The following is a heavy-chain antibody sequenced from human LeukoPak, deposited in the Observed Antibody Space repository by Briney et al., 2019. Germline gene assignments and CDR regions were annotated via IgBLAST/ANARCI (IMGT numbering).Heavy chain of an antibody. Sequence: ASVKVSCKASGYTFTGYYMHWVRQAPGQGLEWMGWINPNSGGTNYAQKFQGRVTMTRDTSISTAYMELSRLRPDDTAVYYCARDLRRSSGYAYYFDYWGQGTLVTVSS. CDR2: INPNSGGT. CDR3: ARDLRRSSGYAYYFDY. J-gene: IGHJ4*02. CDR1: GYTFTGYY. D-gene: IGHD5-12*01. V-gene: IGHV1-2*02.